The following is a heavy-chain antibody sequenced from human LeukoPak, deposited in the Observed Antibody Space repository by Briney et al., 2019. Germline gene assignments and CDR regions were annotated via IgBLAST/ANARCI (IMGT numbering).Heavy chain of an antibody. CDR3: ARLSSGYYLVY. V-gene: IGHV4-39*01. D-gene: IGHD3-22*01. Sequence: SETLSLTCTVSGGSISSSSYYWGWIRQPPGKGLEWIGSIYYSGSTYYNPSLKSRVTISVDTSKNQFSLKLSSVTAADTAVYYCARLSSGYYLVYWGQGTLVTVSS. CDR1: GGSISSSSYY. CDR2: IYYSGST. J-gene: IGHJ4*02.